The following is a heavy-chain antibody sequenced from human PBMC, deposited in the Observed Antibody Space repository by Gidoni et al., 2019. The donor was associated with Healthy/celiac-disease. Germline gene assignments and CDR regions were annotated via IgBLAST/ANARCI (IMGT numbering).Heavy chain of an antibody. J-gene: IGHJ6*02. CDR3: ARDSSPFLAGTSYYYYYGMDV. D-gene: IGHD6-19*01. CDR1: GYTFTGYY. Sequence: QVQLVQSGAEVKKPGASVKVSCKASGYTFTGYYMHWVRQAPGQGLEWMGWINPNSGGTNYAQKFQGWVTMTRDTSISTAYMELSRLRSDDTAVYYCARDSSPFLAGTSYYYYYGMDVWGQGTTVTVSS. V-gene: IGHV1-2*04. CDR2: INPNSGGT.